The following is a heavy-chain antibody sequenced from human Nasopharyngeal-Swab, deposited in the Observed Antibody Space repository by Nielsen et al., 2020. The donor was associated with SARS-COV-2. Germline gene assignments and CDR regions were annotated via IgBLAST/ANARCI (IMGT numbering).Heavy chain of an antibody. V-gene: IGHV1-3*01. D-gene: IGHD4-11*01. CDR1: GYTFTSYA. CDR2: INAGNGNT. Sequence: ASVKVSCKASGYTFTSYAMHWVRQAPGQRLEWMGWINAGNGNTKYSQKFQGRVTITRDTSARTAYMELSSLRSEDMAVYYCARAPRNYSNYGGYYYYYYYMDVWGKGTTVTVSS. CDR3: ARAPRNYSNYGGYYYYYYYMDV. J-gene: IGHJ6*03.